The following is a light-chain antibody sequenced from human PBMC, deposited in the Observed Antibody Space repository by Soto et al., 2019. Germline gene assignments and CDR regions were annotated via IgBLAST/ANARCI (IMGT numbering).Light chain of an antibody. CDR2: ADT. CDR3: QSYDSDNWV. CDR1: SGSIASNY. V-gene: IGLV6-57*04. J-gene: IGLJ3*02. Sequence: NFMLTQRHSVSESPGKTVIISCTRSSGSIASNYVQWFQQRPGSAPTTLIYADTERLSGVPDRFSGSIDRSSNSASLTISGLQTEDEADYYCQSYDSDNWVFGGGTKLTVL.